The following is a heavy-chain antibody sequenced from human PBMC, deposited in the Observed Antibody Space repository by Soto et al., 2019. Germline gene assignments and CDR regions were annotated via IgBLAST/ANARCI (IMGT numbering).Heavy chain of an antibody. CDR3: ARGRSYLIVATDGDDP. D-gene: IGHD5-12*01. V-gene: IGHV1-8*01. Sequence: GASVKVSCKASGYTFTSYDINWVRQATGQGLEWMGWMNPNSGNTGYAQKFQGRVTMTRNTSISTAYMELSSLRSEDTAVYYCARGRSYLIVATDGDDPWGQGTLVTVSS. CDR1: GYTFTSYD. CDR2: MNPNSGNT. J-gene: IGHJ5*02.